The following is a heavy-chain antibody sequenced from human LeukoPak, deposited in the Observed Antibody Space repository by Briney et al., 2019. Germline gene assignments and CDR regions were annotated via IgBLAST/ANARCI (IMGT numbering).Heavy chain of an antibody. CDR3: ARVGQRNAFDI. J-gene: IGHJ3*02. V-gene: IGHV3-21*01. CDR2: ISSSSSYI. CDR1: GFTFSSYS. D-gene: IGHD6-25*01. Sequence: GGSLRLSCAASGFTFSSYSMNWVRQAPGKGLEWVSSISSSSSYIYYADSVKGRFTISRDNAKNSLYLQMNSLRAEDTAVYHCARVGQRNAFDIWGQGTMVTVSS.